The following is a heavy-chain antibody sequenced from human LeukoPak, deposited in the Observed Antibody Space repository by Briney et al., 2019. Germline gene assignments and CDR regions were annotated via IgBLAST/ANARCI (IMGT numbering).Heavy chain of an antibody. CDR3: ARALGDYYDSSGYYGLDY. CDR1: GGSISSSNW. J-gene: IGHJ4*02. CDR2: IYHSGST. V-gene: IGHV4-4*02. D-gene: IGHD3-22*01. Sequence: SETLSLTCAVSGGSISSSNWWSWVRQPPGKGLEWIGEIYHSGSTNYNPSLKSRVTISVDKSKNQFSLKLSSVTAADTAVYYCARALGDYYDSSGYYGLDYWGQGTLVTVSS.